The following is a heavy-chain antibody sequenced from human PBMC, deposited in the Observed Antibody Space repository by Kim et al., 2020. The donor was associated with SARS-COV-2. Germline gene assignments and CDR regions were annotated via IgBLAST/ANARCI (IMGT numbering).Heavy chain of an antibody. D-gene: IGHD2-2*01. V-gene: IGHV3-30*18. Sequence: GGSLRLSCAASGFTFSSYGMHWVRQAPGKGLEWVAVISYDGSNKYYADSVKGRFTISRDNSKNTLYLQMNSLRAEDTAVYYCAKDLGTGYCSSTSCPPLGGMDVWGQGTTVTVSS. CDR1: GFTFSSYG. J-gene: IGHJ6*02. CDR2: ISYDGSNK. CDR3: AKDLGTGYCSSTSCPPLGGMDV.